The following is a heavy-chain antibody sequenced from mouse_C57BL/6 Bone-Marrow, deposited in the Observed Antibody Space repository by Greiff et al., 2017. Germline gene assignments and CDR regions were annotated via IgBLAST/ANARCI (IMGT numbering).Heavy chain of an antibody. V-gene: IGHV5-12*01. Sequence: EVMLVESGGGLVQPGGSLKLSCAASGFTFSDYYMYWVRQTPEKRLEWVAYISNGGGSTYYPDTVKGRFTISRDNAKNTLYLQMSRLKSEDTAMYYCARRGGSSYWYFDVWGTGTTVTVSS. D-gene: IGHD1-1*01. CDR3: ARRGGSSYWYFDV. CDR1: GFTFSDYY. CDR2: ISNGGGST. J-gene: IGHJ1*03.